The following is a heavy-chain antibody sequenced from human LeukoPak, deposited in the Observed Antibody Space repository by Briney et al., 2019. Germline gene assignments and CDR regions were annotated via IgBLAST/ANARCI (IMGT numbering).Heavy chain of an antibody. CDR2: ISGDSTYI. D-gene: IGHD1-1*01. Sequence: GGSLRLSCAASGFTFASYSMNWVRQAPGKGLEWVSSISGDSTYIYNAGSVKGRFTISRDNAQASLYLQMISLRADDTAVYYCARVSGRLERQSDLDYWGQGTLVVVSS. J-gene: IGHJ4*02. CDR3: ARVSGRLERQSDLDY. CDR1: GFTFASYS. V-gene: IGHV3-21*01.